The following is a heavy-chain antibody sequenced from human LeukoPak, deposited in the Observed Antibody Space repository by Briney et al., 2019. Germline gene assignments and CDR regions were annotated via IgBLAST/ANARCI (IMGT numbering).Heavy chain of an antibody. Sequence: ASVKVSCKASGYTFTGYYMHWVRQAPGQGLEWMGWINPNSGGANYAQKFQGRVTMTRDTSISTAYMELSRLRSDDTAVYYCARGTTGTTQFDPWGQGTLVTVSS. D-gene: IGHD1-1*01. CDR1: GYTFTGYY. J-gene: IGHJ5*02. V-gene: IGHV1-2*02. CDR2: INPNSGGA. CDR3: ARGTTGTTQFDP.